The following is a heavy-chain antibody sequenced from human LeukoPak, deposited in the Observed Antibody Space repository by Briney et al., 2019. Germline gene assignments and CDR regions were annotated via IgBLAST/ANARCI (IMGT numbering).Heavy chain of an antibody. V-gene: IGHV3-23*01. CDR1: GFTFSDYA. CDR3: ARDFIHRSGEADY. CDR2: ISAGGGST. J-gene: IGHJ4*02. D-gene: IGHD3-3*01. Sequence: PGGSLRLSCPASGFTFSDYAMSWVRQAPGKGLEWVSAISAGGGSTYYAASVKGRFTISRDNSKNTLSLQMNSLRAEDTAVYYCARDFIHRSGEADYWGQGTLVTVSS.